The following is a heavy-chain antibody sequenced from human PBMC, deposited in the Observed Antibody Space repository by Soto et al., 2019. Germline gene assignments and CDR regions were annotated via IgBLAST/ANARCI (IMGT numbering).Heavy chain of an antibody. CDR3: AREFYGRINWLDP. J-gene: IGHJ5*02. V-gene: IGHV1-69*12. Sequence: QVQLVQSGAEVKKPGSSVKVSCKASGGNFSSYFISWVRQGPGQGLEWMGGIIPIYDTANYAQKFQGRVTITADESTSTAYMELSSLRSEDTAVYYCAREFYGRINWLDPWGQGTLVTVSS. CDR1: GGNFSSYF. CDR2: IIPIYDTA. D-gene: IGHD4-17*01.